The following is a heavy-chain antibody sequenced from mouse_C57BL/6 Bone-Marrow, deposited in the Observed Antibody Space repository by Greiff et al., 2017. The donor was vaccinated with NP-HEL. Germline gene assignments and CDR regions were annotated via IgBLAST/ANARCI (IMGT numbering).Heavy chain of an antibody. D-gene: IGHD1-1*01. CDR2: IDPSDSYT. CDR3: ARCLPPYDGSSYWYFDV. Sequence: QVQLQQPGAELVMPGASVKLSCKASGYTFTSYWMHWVKQRPGQGLEWIGEIDPSDSYTNYNQKFKGKSTLTVDKSSSTAYMQLSSLTSEDSAVYYCARCLPPYDGSSYWYFDVWGTGTTVTVSS. V-gene: IGHV1-69*01. CDR1: GYTFTSYW. J-gene: IGHJ1*03.